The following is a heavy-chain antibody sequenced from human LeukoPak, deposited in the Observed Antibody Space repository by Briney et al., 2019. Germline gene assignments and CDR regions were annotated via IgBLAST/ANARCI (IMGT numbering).Heavy chain of an antibody. Sequence: SQTLSLTCTVSGGSISSGGYYWSWIRQHPGKGLEWIGYIYYSGSTYYNPSLKSRVTISVDTSKNQFSLKLSSVTAADTAVYYCARARDSGDNGYAFDIWGKGTMAPVSS. CDR3: ARARDSGDNGYAFDI. V-gene: IGHV4-31*03. CDR1: GGSISSGGYY. D-gene: IGHD4-17*01. J-gene: IGHJ3*02. CDR2: IYYSGST.